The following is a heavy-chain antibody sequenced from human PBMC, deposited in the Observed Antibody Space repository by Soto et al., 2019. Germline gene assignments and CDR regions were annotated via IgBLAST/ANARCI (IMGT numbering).Heavy chain of an antibody. CDR1: GGSISSSSYY. CDR2: IYYSGST. J-gene: IGHJ5*02. V-gene: IGHV4-39*01. Sequence: PSETLSLTCTVSGGSISSSSYYWGWIRQPPGKGLEWIGSIYYSGSTYYNPSLKSRVTISVDTSKNQFSLKLSSVTAADTAVYYCARQRLRSNNWFDPWGQGTLVNVSS. CDR3: ARQRLRSNNWFDP. D-gene: IGHD4-17*01.